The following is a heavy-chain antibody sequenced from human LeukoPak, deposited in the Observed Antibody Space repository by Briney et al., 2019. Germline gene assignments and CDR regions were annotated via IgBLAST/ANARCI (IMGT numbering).Heavy chain of an antibody. CDR2: ISAYNGNT. J-gene: IGHJ4*02. D-gene: IGHD3-22*01. V-gene: IGHV1-18*01. CDR3: ARDAHNYYDSSVDC. Sequence: ASVKVSCKASGYTFTSYGISWVRQAPGQGLEWMGWISAYNGNTNYAQKLQGRVTMTTDTSTSTAYMELRSLRSDDTAVYYCARDAHNYYDSSVDCWGQGTLVTVSS. CDR1: GYTFTSYG.